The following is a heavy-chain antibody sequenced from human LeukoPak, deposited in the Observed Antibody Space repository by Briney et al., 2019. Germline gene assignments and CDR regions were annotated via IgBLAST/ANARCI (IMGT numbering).Heavy chain of an antibody. CDR2: IKSKTDGGTT. V-gene: IGHV3-15*01. CDR3: TAQNLYYYYYGMDV. Sequence: PGGSLRLSCAASGFTFSNAWMSWVRQAPGKGLEWVGRIKSKTDGGTTDYAAPVKGGFTISRDDSKNTLYLQMNSLKTEDTAVYYCTAQNLYYYYYGMDVWGKGTTVTVSS. CDR1: GFTFSNAW. J-gene: IGHJ6*04.